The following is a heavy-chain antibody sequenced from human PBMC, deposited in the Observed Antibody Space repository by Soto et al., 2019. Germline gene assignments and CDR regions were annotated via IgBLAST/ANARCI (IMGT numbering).Heavy chain of an antibody. Sequence: GESLKISCKGSGYSFTSYWIAWVRQMPGKGLEWMGIIHPGDSDTRYNPSSQGQVTISADKSISTAYLQWNDLKASDTAMYYCARLTGYSSSWWGVFDDWGQGTLVTVSS. D-gene: IGHD6-13*01. V-gene: IGHV5-51*01. CDR1: GYSFTSYW. CDR3: ARLTGYSSSWWGVFDD. CDR2: IHPGDSDT. J-gene: IGHJ4*02.